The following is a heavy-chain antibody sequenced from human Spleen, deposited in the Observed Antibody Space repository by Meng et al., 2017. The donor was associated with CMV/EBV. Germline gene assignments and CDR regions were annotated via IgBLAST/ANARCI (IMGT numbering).Heavy chain of an antibody. D-gene: IGHD3-16*01. Sequence: GESLKISCAASGFTFSSYSMNWVRQAPGKGLEWVSSISSSSSYIYYADSVKGRFTISRDNAKNSLYLQMNSLRAEDTAVYYCARGRAGGVAPGDYWGQGTLVTVSS. J-gene: IGHJ4*02. CDR2: ISSSSSYI. CDR1: GFTFSSYS. V-gene: IGHV3-21*04. CDR3: ARGRAGGVAPGDY.